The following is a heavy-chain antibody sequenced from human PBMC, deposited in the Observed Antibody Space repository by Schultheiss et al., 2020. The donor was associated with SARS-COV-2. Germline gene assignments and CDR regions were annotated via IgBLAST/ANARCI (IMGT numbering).Heavy chain of an antibody. CDR2: IHHSGST. D-gene: IGHD1-26*01. Sequence: SETLSLTCAVYGGSFSGYYWSWIRQTPGKGLESIGKIHHSGSTDYNPSLNSRVTISVDTSTHQISLSLSSVTAADTAVYYCARVSGSYPYYYYGMDVWGQGTTVTVSS. CDR1: GGSFSGYY. CDR3: ARVSGSYPYYYYGMDV. J-gene: IGHJ6*02. V-gene: IGHV4-34*01.